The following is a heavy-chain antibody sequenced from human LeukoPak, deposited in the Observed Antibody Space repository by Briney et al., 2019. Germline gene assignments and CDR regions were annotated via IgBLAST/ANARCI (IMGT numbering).Heavy chain of an antibody. CDR1: GFTFSSHG. CDR3: AKEDQDYCFFDY. V-gene: IGHV3-23*01. D-gene: IGHD2-21*02. Sequence: PGGSLRLSCAASGFTFSSHGMNWVRQAPGKGLEWVSGISPSGGITYYTDSVKGRFTISRDNSKNTQSLQMNSLRAEDTAVYYCAKEDQDYCFFDYWGQGTLVTVSS. CDR2: ISPSGGIT. J-gene: IGHJ4*02.